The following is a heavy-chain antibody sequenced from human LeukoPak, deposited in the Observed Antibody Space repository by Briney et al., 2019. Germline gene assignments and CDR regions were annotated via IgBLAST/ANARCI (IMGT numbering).Heavy chain of an antibody. Sequence: ASVKVSCKASGYTFTSYDINWVRQATGQGLEWMGWMNPNSGITGYAQKFQGRVTMTRNTSISTAYMELSSLRSEDTAVYYCVRAVTLRGIDYWGQGTLVTVSS. CDR3: VRAVTLRGIDY. CDR1: GYTFTSYD. CDR2: MNPNSGIT. D-gene: IGHD1-26*01. J-gene: IGHJ4*02. V-gene: IGHV1-8*01.